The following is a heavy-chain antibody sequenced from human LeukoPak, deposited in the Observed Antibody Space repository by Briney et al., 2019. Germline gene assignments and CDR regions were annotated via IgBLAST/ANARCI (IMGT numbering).Heavy chain of an antibody. CDR3: ARDIGIAVAGTLYNWFDP. V-gene: IGHV7-4-1*02. Sequence: ASVKVSCEASGYTFTSYAMHWVRQAPGQGLEWMGWINTNTGNPTYAQGFTGRFVFSLDTSVSTAYLQISSLKAEDTAVYYCARDIGIAVAGTLYNWFDPWGQGTLVTVSS. D-gene: IGHD6-19*01. J-gene: IGHJ5*02. CDR2: INTNTGNP. CDR1: GYTFTSYA.